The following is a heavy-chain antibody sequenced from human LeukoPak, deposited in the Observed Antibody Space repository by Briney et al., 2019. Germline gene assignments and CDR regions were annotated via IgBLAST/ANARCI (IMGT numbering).Heavy chain of an antibody. CDR3: ASWSYDFWSGYDHDAFDI. J-gene: IGHJ3*02. V-gene: IGHV4-34*01. CDR1: GGSFSGYY. CDR2: INHSGST. Sequence: PSETLSLTCAVYGGSFSGYYWSWIRQPPGKGLEWIGEINHSGSTNYNPSLKSRVTLSVDTSKNQFSLRLSSVTAADTAVYYCASWSYDFWSGYDHDAFDIWGQGTMVTVSS. D-gene: IGHD3-3*01.